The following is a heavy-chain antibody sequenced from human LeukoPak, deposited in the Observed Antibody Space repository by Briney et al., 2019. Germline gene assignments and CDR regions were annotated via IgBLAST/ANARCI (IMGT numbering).Heavy chain of an antibody. CDR3: ARDRHYDSSGYPGY. J-gene: IGHJ4*02. D-gene: IGHD3-22*01. Sequence: GGSLRLSCAASGFTFSDYYMSWIRQAPGKGLEWVSYISSSGSTIHYADSVKGRFTISRDNAKNSLYLQMNSLRAEDTAVYYCARDRHYDSSGYPGYWGQGTLVTVSS. CDR2: ISSSGSTI. CDR1: GFTFSDYY. V-gene: IGHV3-11*01.